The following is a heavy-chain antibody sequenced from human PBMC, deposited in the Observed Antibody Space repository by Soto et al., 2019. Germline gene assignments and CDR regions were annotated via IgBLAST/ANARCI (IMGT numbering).Heavy chain of an antibody. V-gene: IGHV1-69*01. CDR1: GGTFSSYA. CDR2: IIPIFGTA. Sequence: QVQLVQSGAEVKKPGSSVKVSCKASGGTFSSYAISWVRQAPGQGLEWMGGIIPIFGTANYAQKFQGRIKIPADESTSTAYMELSSMRSEDTAVYYCARSLTRDLYSRGWYRNLVGYWGQGTLVTVSS. J-gene: IGHJ4*02. CDR3: ARSLTRDLYSRGWYRNLVGY. D-gene: IGHD6-19*01.